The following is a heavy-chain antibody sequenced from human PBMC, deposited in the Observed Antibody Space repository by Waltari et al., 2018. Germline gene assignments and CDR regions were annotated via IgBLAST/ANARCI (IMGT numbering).Heavy chain of an antibody. J-gene: IGHJ5*02. CDR3: ARGQRYYGSGSYYNPFDP. D-gene: IGHD3-10*01. V-gene: IGHV1-8*01. Sequence: QVQLVQSGAEVKKPGASVKVSCKASGYTFTSYDINWVRQATGQGLEWMGWMNPNSGNTGYAQKFQGRVTMTRNTSISTAYMELSSLRSEDTAVYYCARGQRYYGSGSYYNPFDPWGQGTLVTVSS. CDR2: MNPNSGNT. CDR1: GYTFTSYD.